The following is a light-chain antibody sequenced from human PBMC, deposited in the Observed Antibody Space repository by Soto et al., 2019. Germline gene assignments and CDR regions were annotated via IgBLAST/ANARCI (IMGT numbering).Light chain of an antibody. CDR1: TSNIGAGYD. V-gene: IGLV1-40*01. CDR2: GNN. Sequence: QSVLTQPPSVSGSPGQRVTISCTGSTSNIGAGYDVHWYQQLPGTAPKLLIFGNNNRPSGVPDRFSGSKSGASASLAIAGLQAEDEADYYCQSYDNSLSGHVVFGGGTKLTVL. CDR3: QSYDNSLSGHVV. J-gene: IGLJ2*01.